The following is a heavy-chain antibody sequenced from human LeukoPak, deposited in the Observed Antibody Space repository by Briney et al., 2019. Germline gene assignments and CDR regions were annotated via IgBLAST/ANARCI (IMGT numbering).Heavy chain of an antibody. V-gene: IGHV1-69*05. D-gene: IGHD6-13*01. J-gene: IGHJ4*02. CDR1: GGTFSSYA. CDR2: IIPIFGTA. Sequence: SVKVSCKASGGTFSSYAISWVRQAPGRGLEWMGGIIPIFGTANYAQKFQGRVTMTTDMSTSTVYMELSSLRSEDTAVYYCARALAAAAGRRAGMMGDWGQGTLVTVSS. CDR3: ARALAAAAGRRAGMMGD.